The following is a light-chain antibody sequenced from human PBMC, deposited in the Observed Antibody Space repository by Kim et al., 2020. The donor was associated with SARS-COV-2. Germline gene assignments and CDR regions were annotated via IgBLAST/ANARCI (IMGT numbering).Light chain of an antibody. V-gene: IGKV1-6*02. CDR2: AAS. CDR3: LQDYNYPRT. CDR1: QGIRNY. J-gene: IGKJ1*01. Sequence: ASVGDRIIITCRASQGIRNYLGWYQQKPGKAPKLLIYAASSLQSGVPSRFSGSGSGTDFTLTISSLQPEDFATYYCLQDYNYPRTFGQGTKVDIK.